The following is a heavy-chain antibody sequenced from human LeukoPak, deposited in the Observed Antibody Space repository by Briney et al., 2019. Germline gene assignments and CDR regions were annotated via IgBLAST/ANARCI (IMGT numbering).Heavy chain of an antibody. Sequence: GGSLRLSCAASGFTFSSYAMSWVRQAPGKGLEWVSAISGSGGSTYYADSVKGRFTIPRDNSKNTLYLQMNSLRAGDTAVYYCAKVKRGKNQWLLPKATDYWGQGTLVTVSS. CDR2: ISGSGGST. J-gene: IGHJ4*02. V-gene: IGHV3-23*01. D-gene: IGHD6-19*01. CDR1: GFTFSSYA. CDR3: AKVKRGKNQWLLPKATDY.